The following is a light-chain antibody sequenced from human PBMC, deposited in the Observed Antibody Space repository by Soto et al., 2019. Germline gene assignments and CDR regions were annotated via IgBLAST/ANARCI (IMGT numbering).Light chain of an antibody. V-gene: IGLV2-11*01. CDR3: CSFAGSYYV. Sequence: QSARTHPRSVSGSPGQSVAISCTGTSRDIEAYDYVSWYQQHPGKAPKLIISEVNKRPSGVSYRFSGSKSGNTASLTISGLQGEDEADYYCCSFAGSYYVFGTGTKVTV. J-gene: IGLJ1*01. CDR2: EVN. CDR1: SRDIEAYDY.